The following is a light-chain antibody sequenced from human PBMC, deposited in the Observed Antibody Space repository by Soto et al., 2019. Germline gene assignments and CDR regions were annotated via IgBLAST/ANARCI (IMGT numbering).Light chain of an antibody. CDR3: SSYTSSSTLV. CDR2: DVS. V-gene: IGLV2-14*01. Sequence: QSALTQPASVSGSPGQSITISCTGTSSDVGGYNCVSWYQQHPGKAPKLMIYDVSNRPSGVSNRFYGSKSGNTASLTISGLQAEDEADYCCSSYTSSSTLVFGGGTKLTVL. J-gene: IGLJ2*01. CDR1: SSDVGGYNC.